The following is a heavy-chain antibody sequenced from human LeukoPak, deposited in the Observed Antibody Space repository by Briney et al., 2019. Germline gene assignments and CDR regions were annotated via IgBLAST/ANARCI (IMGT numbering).Heavy chain of an antibody. V-gene: IGHV1-2*02. Sequence: ASVKVSCKASGYTFTDYFIHWVRQAPGQGLEWMGWVNPHSGGRNLAQKFQGRVTMTRDTSSTTAYLELSGLTSDDTAMYYCAKVRDRLSSFYPAAWGQGTLVTVPS. CDR1: GYTFTDYF. CDR2: VNPHSGGR. D-gene: IGHD6-13*01. CDR3: AKVRDRLSSFYPAA. J-gene: IGHJ4*02.